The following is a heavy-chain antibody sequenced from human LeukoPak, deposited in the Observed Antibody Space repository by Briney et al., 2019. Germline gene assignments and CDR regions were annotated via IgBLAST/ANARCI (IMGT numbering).Heavy chain of an antibody. V-gene: IGHV4-59*01. Sequence: SETLSLTCTVSGGSISNYYWNWIRQPPGKGLEWIGYLYYNGSTNCNPSLKSRVTISVDTSKNQFSLKLSSVTAADTAVYYCAREQGYSSFFDYWGQGTLVTVSS. CDR3: AREQGYSSFFDY. CDR1: GGSISNYY. J-gene: IGHJ4*02. D-gene: IGHD5-18*01. CDR2: LYYNGST.